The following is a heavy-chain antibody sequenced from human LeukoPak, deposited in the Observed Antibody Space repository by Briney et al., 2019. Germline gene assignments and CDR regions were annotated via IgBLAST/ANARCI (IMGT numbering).Heavy chain of an antibody. CDR2: MNPNTGNT. Sequence: ASVKVSCKASGYTFTSYDINWVRQAIGQGLEWMGWMNPNTGNTGYAQKFQDRVTMTRNTAISTAYMELSSLRFEDTAVYYCATNAGGAVYSYYYSDMDVWGQGTTVTVSS. J-gene: IGHJ6*02. CDR3: ATNAGGAVYSYYYSDMDV. CDR1: GYTFTSYD. D-gene: IGHD3-10*01. V-gene: IGHV1-8*01.